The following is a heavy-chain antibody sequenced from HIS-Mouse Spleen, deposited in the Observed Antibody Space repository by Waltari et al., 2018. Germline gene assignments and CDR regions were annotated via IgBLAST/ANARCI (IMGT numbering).Heavy chain of an antibody. CDR1: GGSISSSSYY. CDR3: AREIPYSSSWYDWYFDL. V-gene: IGHV4-39*07. J-gene: IGHJ2*01. CDR2: IYYSGST. Sequence: QLQLQESGPGLVKPSETLYLTCPVSGGSISSSSYYWGWLRQSPGKGLEWIGSIYYSGSTYYNPSLKSRVTISVDTSKNQFSLKLSSVTAADTAVYYCAREIPYSSSWYDWYFDLWGRGTLVTVSS. D-gene: IGHD6-13*01.